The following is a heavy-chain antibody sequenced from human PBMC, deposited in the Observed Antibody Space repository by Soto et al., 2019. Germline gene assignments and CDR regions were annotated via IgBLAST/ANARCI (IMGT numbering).Heavy chain of an antibody. J-gene: IGHJ3*02. CDR1: GYTFTRYS. V-gene: IGHV1-46*01. CDR3: ARASSPRRDGYNYVFDASYI. CDR2: INPSGGST. D-gene: IGHD5-12*01. Sequence: VKVACKASGYTFTRYSMHWARQAPGQGLEWMGIINPSGGSTSYAQKFQGRATMTRDTYTSTGYMELSSLRSEDTAVYYFARASSPRRDGYNYVFDASYIEGQ.